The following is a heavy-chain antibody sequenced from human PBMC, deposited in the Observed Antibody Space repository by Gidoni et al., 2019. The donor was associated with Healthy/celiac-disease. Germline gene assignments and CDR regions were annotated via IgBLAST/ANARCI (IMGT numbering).Heavy chain of an antibody. J-gene: IGHJ6*02. CDR2: ISYDGSNK. V-gene: IGHV3-30*04. Sequence: QVQLVESGGGVVPPGSSLSLSFAASGVTFSGYAMHWVRQAPGKGLEWVAVISYDGSNKYYADSVKGRFTISRDNSKNTLYLQMNSLRAEDTAVYYCAKFVTFPDGMDVWGQGTTVTVSS. CDR1: GVTFSGYA. CDR3: AKFVTFPDGMDV. D-gene: IGHD5-18*01.